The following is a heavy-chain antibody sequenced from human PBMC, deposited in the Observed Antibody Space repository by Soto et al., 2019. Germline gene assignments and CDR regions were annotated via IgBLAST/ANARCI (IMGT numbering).Heavy chain of an antibody. CDR1: GYTFTGYY. CDR3: LKTYDGSGQPSHWFDP. CDR2: INPKSGGT. Sequence: ASVKVSCKASGYTFTGYYIHWVRQAPGQGLEWMGWINPKSGGTNYAQRFQGRVTMTRDTSISTAYMDLSGLRSDDTATYYCLKTYDGSGQPSHWFDPWGQGTPVTISS. J-gene: IGHJ5*02. V-gene: IGHV1-2*02. D-gene: IGHD3-22*01.